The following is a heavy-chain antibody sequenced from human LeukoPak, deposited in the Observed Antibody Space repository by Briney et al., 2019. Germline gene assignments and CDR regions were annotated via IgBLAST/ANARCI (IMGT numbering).Heavy chain of an antibody. CDR3: AAQEEDAFDI. J-gene: IGHJ3*02. V-gene: IGHV3-23*01. Sequence: GGSLRLSCAASGFTFSSYAMSWVRQAPGKRLEWVSAISGSGGSTYYADSVKGRFTISRDNSKNTLYLQMNSLRAEDTAVYYCAAQEEDAFDIWGQGTMVTVSS. CDR1: GFTFSSYA. CDR2: ISGSGGST.